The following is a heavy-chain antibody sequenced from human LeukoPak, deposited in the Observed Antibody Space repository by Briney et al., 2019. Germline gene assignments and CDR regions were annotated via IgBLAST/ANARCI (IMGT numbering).Heavy chain of an antibody. Sequence: PSETLPLTCAVYGGSFSGYYWSWIRQPPGKGLEWIGEINHSGSTNYNPSLKSRVTISVDTSKNQFSLKLSSVTAADTAVYYCARVRGYDNYYYYGMDVWGQGTTVTVSS. CDR1: GGSFSGYY. V-gene: IGHV4-34*01. J-gene: IGHJ6*02. CDR3: ARVRGYDNYYYYGMDV. D-gene: IGHD5-12*01. CDR2: INHSGST.